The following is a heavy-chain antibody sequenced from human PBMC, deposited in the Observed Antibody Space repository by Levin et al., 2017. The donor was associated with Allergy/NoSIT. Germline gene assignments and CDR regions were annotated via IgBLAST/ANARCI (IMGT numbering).Heavy chain of an antibody. J-gene: IGHJ6*03. CDR1: GFTFSSYA. CDR3: VKAEVYDFWSGYTDYMDV. CDR2: ISNNGGNT. D-gene: IGHD3-3*01. Sequence: GESLKISCSASGFTFSSYAMHWVRQAPGKGLEYVSAISNNGGNTYYADSVKGRFTISRDNSKNTLYLQMSSLRAEDTAVYYCVKAEVYDFWSGYTDYMDVWGKGTTVTVSS. V-gene: IGHV3-64D*06.